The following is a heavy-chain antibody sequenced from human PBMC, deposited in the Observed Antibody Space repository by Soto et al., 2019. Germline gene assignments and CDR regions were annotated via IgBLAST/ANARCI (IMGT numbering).Heavy chain of an antibody. Sequence: PSETLSLTCSVSGDSINSDKYYWGWIRQPPGKGLEWIGSIYYRGNTYYNPSLQTRVTISLDKSKSQFSLRLNSVTAADSAVYFCARLEGLATISYYFDFCGQGAQVIVSS. CDR1: GDSINSDKYY. V-gene: IGHV4-39*01. CDR2: IYYRGNT. D-gene: IGHD3-9*01. J-gene: IGHJ4*02. CDR3: ARLEGLATISYYFDF.